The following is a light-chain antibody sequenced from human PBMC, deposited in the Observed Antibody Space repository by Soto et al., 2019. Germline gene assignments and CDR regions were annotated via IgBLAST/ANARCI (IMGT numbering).Light chain of an antibody. J-gene: IGLJ3*02. CDR3: QTWGTGIWV. Sequence: QLVLTQSPSASASLGASVKFTCTLSSGHSSYAIAWHQQQPEKGPRYLMKLNSDGSHSKGDGIPDRFSGSSSGAERYLTXXXXXXXXXADYYCQTWGTGIWVFGGGTKLTVL. CDR2: LNSDGSH. CDR1: SGHSSYA. V-gene: IGLV4-69*01.